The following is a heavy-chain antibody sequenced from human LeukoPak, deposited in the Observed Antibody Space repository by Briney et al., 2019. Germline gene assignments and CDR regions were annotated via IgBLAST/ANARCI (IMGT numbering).Heavy chain of an antibody. J-gene: IGHJ4*02. CDR2: INHSGST. V-gene: IGHV4-34*01. CDR3: ARTMHPDYFDY. CDR1: GGSFSGYY. D-gene: IGHD2-2*01. Sequence: SETLSLTCAVYGGSFSGYYWSWIRQPPGKGLEWIGEINHSGSTNYNPSLKSRVTISVDTSKNQFSLKLSSVTAADTTVYYCARTMHPDYFDYWGQGTLVTVSS.